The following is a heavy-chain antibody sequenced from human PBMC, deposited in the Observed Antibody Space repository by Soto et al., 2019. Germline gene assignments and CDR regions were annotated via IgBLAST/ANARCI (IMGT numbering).Heavy chain of an antibody. V-gene: IGHV3-74*01. CDR1: GFTFSNYW. CDR2: ISSDGSRT. CDR3: ARVPSYQYDTNSPHGDY. J-gene: IGHJ4*02. Sequence: PGGSLRLSCAASGFTFSNYWMHWVRQAPGKGLVWVSRISSDGSRTTYADSVKGRFTISRDNAKKTLYLQMNSLRAEDTAVYYCARVPSYQYDTNSPHGDYWGQGTLVTVSS. D-gene: IGHD3-22*01.